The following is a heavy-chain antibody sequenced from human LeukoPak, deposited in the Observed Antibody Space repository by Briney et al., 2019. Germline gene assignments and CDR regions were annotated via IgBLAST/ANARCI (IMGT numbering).Heavy chain of an antibody. CDR2: IYYSGST. CDR3: ARERPIAVVDY. Sequence: NPSETLSLTCTVSGGSVSSGSYYWSWIRQPPGKGLEWIGYIYYSGSTNYNPSLKSRVTISVDTSKNQFSLKLSSVTAADTAVYYCARERPIAVVDYWGQGTLVTVSS. CDR1: GGSVSSGSYY. D-gene: IGHD6-19*01. V-gene: IGHV4-61*01. J-gene: IGHJ4*02.